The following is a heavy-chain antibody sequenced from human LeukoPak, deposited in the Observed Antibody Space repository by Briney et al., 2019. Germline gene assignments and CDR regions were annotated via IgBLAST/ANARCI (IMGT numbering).Heavy chain of an antibody. D-gene: IGHD2-15*01. J-gene: IGHJ3*02. CDR1: GGTFSSYA. CDR3: ARLGVSPVGPIVVVVAATPGSDAFDI. V-gene: IGHV1-2*04. CDR2: INPNSGGT. Sequence: ASVKVSCKASGGTFSSYAISWVRQAPGQGLEWMGWINPNSGGTNYAQRFQGWVTMTRDTSISTAYMELSRLRSDDTAVYYCARLGVSPVGPIVVVVAATPGSDAFDIWGQGTMVTVSS.